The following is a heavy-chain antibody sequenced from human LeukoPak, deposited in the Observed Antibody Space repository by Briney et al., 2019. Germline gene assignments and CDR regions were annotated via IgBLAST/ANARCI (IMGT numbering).Heavy chain of an antibody. CDR2: ITASGTAM. CDR1: GFTFSSYS. CDR3: ARGSMIVSGYVDY. D-gene: IGHD3-22*01. Sequence: GGSLRLSCAASGFTFSSYSMNWVRQAPGKGLEWVSHITASGTAMFYADSVKGRFTISRDNSKNTLYLQMNSLRAEDTAVYYCARGSMIVSGYVDYWGQGTLVTVSS. V-gene: IGHV3-48*01. J-gene: IGHJ4*02.